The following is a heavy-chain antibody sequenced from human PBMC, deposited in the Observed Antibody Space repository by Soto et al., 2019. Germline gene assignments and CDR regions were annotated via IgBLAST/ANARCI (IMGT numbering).Heavy chain of an antibody. CDR3: ARDSSGWQWLVERHGMDV. CDR2: ISYDGSNK. J-gene: IGHJ6*02. Sequence: GGSLRLSCAASGFTFSRYAMHWVRQAPGKGLEWVAVISYDGSNKYYADSVKGRFTISRDNSKNTLYLQMNSLRAEDTAVYYCARDSSGWQWLVERHGMDVWGQGTTVTVSS. CDR1: GFTFSRYA. D-gene: IGHD6-19*01. V-gene: IGHV3-30-3*01.